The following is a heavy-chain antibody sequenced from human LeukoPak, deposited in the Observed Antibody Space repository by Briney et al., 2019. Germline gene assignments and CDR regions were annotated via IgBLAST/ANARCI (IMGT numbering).Heavy chain of an antibody. J-gene: IGHJ1*01. CDR2: ISYDGSNK. Sequence: PGGSLRLSCAASGFTFSSYGMHWVRQAPGKGLEWVAVISYDGSNKYYADSVKGRFTISRDNSKNTLYLQMNSLRAEDTAVYYCAKGGGPFQHWGQGTLVTVSS. CDR1: GFTFSSYG. V-gene: IGHV3-30*18. CDR3: AKGGGPFQH. D-gene: IGHD3-16*01.